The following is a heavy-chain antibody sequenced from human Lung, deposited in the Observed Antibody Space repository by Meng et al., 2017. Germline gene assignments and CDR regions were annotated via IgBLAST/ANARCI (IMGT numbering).Heavy chain of an antibody. J-gene: IGHJ4*02. V-gene: IGHV7-4-1*02. D-gene: IGHD1-26*01. Sequence: QVQPVQLGPELKNPGASVKVSCKASGYTFTSYAMNWVRQAPGQGLEWMGWINTNTGKPAYAQAFTGRFVLSLDSSVTTAYLQISSLEADDTAIYYCARDGGRRFDYWGQGTLVTVSS. CDR2: INTNTGKP. CDR3: ARDGGRRFDY. CDR1: GYTFTSYA.